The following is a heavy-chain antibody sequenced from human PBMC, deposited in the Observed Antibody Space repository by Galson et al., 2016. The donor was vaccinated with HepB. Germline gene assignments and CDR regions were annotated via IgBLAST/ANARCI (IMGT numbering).Heavy chain of an antibody. CDR1: GDSISNRSYF. D-gene: IGHD4-17*01. J-gene: IGHJ4*02. CDR3: ATGEYGYTFDF. V-gene: IGHV4-39*01. Sequence: ETLSLTCNVSGDSISNRSYFWAWIRQPPGKGLEWIATIYYSGKTYYSPSLKSRVTISVDPSKNQFSLILTSVSAADTAVYYCATGEYGYTFDFWGQGTLVTVSS. CDR2: IYYSGKT.